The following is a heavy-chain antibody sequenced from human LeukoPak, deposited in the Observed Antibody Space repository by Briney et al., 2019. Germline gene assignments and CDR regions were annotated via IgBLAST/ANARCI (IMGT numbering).Heavy chain of an antibody. CDR3: ARGRSGSVDY. CDR2: IYYSGST. Sequence: SETLSLTCTVSGGSISSYYWSWIRQPPGKGLEWIGYIYYSGSTNYNPSLKSRVTISIDTSKKQFSLKLSSVTAADTAMYYCARGRSGSVDYWGRGTLVTVSS. D-gene: IGHD1-26*01. J-gene: IGHJ4*02. CDR1: GGSISSYY. V-gene: IGHV4-59*01.